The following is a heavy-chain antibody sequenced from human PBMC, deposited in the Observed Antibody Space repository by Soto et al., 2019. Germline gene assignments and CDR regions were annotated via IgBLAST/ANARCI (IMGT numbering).Heavy chain of an antibody. CDR2: IIPILGIA. D-gene: IGHD6-19*01. CDR1: GGTFSSYT. V-gene: IGHV1-69*02. CDR3: ARGEPHSSGSDY. J-gene: IGHJ4*02. Sequence: QVQLVQSGAEVKKPGSSVKVSCKASGGTFSSYTISWVRQAPGQGLEWLGRIIPILGIANYAQKFQGRVTITADNSTSTAYMELSSLRSEDTAVYYCARGEPHSSGSDYWGQGTLVTVSS.